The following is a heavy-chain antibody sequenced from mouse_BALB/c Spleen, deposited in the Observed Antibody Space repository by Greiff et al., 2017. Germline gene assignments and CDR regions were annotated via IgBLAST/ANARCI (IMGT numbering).Heavy chain of an antibody. D-gene: IGHD3-2*01. CDR1: GYTFTSYV. CDR3: AADSSGYPFAY. V-gene: IGHV1-14*01. Sequence: EVQLQQSGPELVKPGASVKMSCKASGYTFTSYVMHWVKQKPGQGLEWIGYINPYNDGTKYNEKFKGKATLTSDKSSSTAYMELSSLTSEDSAVYYCAADSSGYPFAYWGQGTLVTVSA. J-gene: IGHJ3*01. CDR2: INPYNDGT.